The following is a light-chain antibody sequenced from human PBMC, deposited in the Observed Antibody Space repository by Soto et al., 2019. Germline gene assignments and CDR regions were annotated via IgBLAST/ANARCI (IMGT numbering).Light chain of an antibody. J-gene: IGKJ2*01. V-gene: IGKV4-1*01. CDR3: QQYYSTPDT. CDR2: WAA. Sequence: DIVMTQSPDSLAVSLGERATINCKSSQSVLYSSNNKNYLAWYQQKPGQPPKLLIYWAATRASGVPDRFSGSGSGTDFTLPISSLQAEDVAVYYCQQYYSTPDTFGQGTKLEIK. CDR1: QSVLYSSNNKNY.